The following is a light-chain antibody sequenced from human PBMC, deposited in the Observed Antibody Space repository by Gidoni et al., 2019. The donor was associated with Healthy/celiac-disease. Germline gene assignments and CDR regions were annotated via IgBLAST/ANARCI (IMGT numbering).Light chain of an antibody. Sequence: DIQMTQSPSSLSASVGDRVTITCRASQSISSYLNWYQQKPGKAPKLLIYAASSLQSGVPSRFSGSGAGTDFTLTISSLQPEDFATYYCQQSYSTLPVTFGQXTKVEIK. CDR3: QQSYSTLPVT. J-gene: IGKJ1*01. CDR2: AAS. CDR1: QSISSY. V-gene: IGKV1-39*01.